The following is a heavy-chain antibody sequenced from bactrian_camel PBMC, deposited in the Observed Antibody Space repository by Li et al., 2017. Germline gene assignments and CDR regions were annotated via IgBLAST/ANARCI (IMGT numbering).Heavy chain of an antibody. V-gene: IGHV3S31*01. CDR1: GYSSSRHC. Sequence: DVQLVESGGGSVQAGGSLRLSCTHFGYSSSRHCMGWFRQAPGKAREGIAGIRRDGDEYYADSVKGRFTISQDNAKNTLYLQLDSLSTEDTATYYCAKGRPRLGLVAADLDRGQGTQVTVS. D-gene: IGHD7*01. J-gene: IGHJ4*01. CDR3: AKGRPRLGLVAADLD. CDR2: IRRDGDE.